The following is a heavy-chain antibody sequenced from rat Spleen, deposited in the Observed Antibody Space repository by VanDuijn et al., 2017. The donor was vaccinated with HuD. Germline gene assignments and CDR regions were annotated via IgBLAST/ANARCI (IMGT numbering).Heavy chain of an antibody. CDR1: GFSLNRYH. V-gene: IGHV2-43*01. J-gene: IGHJ2*01. CDR3: ARDAGILRY. D-gene: IGHD1-6*01. CDR2: IWTGGST. Sequence: QVQLKESGPGLVQPSQTLSLTCTVSGFSLNRYHVTWVRQPPGKGLEWMGVIWTGGSTAYNSPLKSRLSISRDISKSQVFLRMNSLQTEDTATYYCARDAGILRYWGQGVMVTVSS.